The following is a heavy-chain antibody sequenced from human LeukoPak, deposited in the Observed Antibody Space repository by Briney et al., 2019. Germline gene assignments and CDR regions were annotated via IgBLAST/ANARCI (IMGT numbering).Heavy chain of an antibody. J-gene: IGHJ4*02. V-gene: IGHV3-23*01. CDR3: AKLLRGTVVPYFDY. Sequence: GGSLRLSCAASGFTFSSNAMSWVRQGPGKGLEWDSAISGSGGSTYYADSVKGRFTISTDKSKNTLYLQMNSLRAEDTAVYYCAKLLRGTVVPYFDYWGQGTLVTVSS. CDR2: ISGSGGST. CDR1: GFTFSSNA. D-gene: IGHD3-10*01.